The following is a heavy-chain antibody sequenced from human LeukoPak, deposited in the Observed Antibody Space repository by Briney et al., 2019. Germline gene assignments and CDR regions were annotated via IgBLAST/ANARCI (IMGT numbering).Heavy chain of an antibody. Sequence: GGSLRLSCAASGFTFSSYAMNWVRQAPGKGLEWVSSISSSGSYIYYADSVKGRFTISRDNAKNSLSLQVNSLRAEDTAVYYCARENGGNSAFDLWGRGTLVTVSS. CDR1: GFTFSSYA. J-gene: IGHJ2*01. V-gene: IGHV3-21*01. D-gene: IGHD4-23*01. CDR3: ARENGGNSAFDL. CDR2: ISSSGSYI.